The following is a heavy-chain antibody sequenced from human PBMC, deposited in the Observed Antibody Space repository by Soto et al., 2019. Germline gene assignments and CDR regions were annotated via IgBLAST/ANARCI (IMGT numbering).Heavy chain of an antibody. J-gene: IGHJ4*02. D-gene: IGHD6-13*01. Sequence: QLQLQESGPGLVKPSETLSLTCAVSGDSISSSSYYWGWIRQPPGKGLEWIGSIYHGGSTFYNPSLKGRIPISVDTSKNQFSLKLNSVTAADTAVYYCPRRQLADIWGQGALVTVSS. V-gene: IGHV4-39*01. CDR2: IYHGGST. CDR3: PRRQLADI. CDR1: GDSISSSSYY.